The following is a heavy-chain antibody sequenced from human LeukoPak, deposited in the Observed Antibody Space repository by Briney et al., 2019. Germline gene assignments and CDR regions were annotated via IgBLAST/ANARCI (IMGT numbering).Heavy chain of an antibody. D-gene: IGHD1-7*01. Sequence: ASVKVSCKASGYTFTSYGISWVRQAPGRGLEWMGWINPNSGGTNYAQKFQGRVTMTRDTSISTAYMELSRLRSDDTAVYYCARDGNWNYHPLDPWGQGTLVTVSS. V-gene: IGHV1-2*02. J-gene: IGHJ5*02. CDR3: ARDGNWNYHPLDP. CDR1: GYTFTSYG. CDR2: INPNSGGT.